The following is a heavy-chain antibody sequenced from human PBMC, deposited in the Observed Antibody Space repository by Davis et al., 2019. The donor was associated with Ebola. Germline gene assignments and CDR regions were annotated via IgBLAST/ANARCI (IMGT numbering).Heavy chain of an antibody. Sequence: MPSETLSLTCTVSGGSVSSRSYYWGWLRQPPGKGLEWVGSFSSGDNTHYYNPSLRSRVTISRDHSRNQSALKLSSVTAADTAVYYCARGGVRVRYYYYGMDVWGQGTTVTVSS. CDR1: GGSVSSRSYY. J-gene: IGHJ6*02. CDR2: FSSGDNTH. D-gene: IGHD3-10*01. V-gene: IGHV4-39*01. CDR3: ARGGVRVRYYYYGMDV.